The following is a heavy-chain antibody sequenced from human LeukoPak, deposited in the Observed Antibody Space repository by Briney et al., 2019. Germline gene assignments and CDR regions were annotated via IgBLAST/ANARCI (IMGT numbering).Heavy chain of an antibody. V-gene: IGHV3-33*01. D-gene: IGHD2-15*01. CDR2: IWYDGSNK. CDR3: ARGYCSGGSCYTYYYGMDV. Sequence: PGRSLRLSCAASGFTFSSYGMHWVRQAPGKGLEWVAVIWYDGSNKYYADSVKGRFTISRDNSKNTLYRQMNSLRAADTAVYYCARGYCSGGSCYTYYYGMDVWGQGTTVTVSS. J-gene: IGHJ6*02. CDR1: GFTFSSYG.